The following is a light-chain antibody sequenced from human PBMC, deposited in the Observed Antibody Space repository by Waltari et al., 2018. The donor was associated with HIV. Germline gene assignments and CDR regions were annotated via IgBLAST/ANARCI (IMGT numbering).Light chain of an antibody. CDR1: QSINTS. V-gene: IGKV1-9*01. CDR3: QQLNYYPHT. J-gene: IGKJ2*01. Sequence: DIQMTQSPSSLSASVRDRVTITCRASQSINTSLNWYQQKPGKAPQLLIYLASTLQSGVPSRFSGTVSGTEFTLTISSLQPEDFATYYCQQLNYYPHTFGQGTKVEIK. CDR2: LAS.